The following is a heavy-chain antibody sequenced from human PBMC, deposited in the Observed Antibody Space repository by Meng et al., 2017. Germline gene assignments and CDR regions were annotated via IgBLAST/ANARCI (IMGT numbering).Heavy chain of an antibody. V-gene: IGHV3-23*01. Sequence: GESLKISCAASGFTFSSYWMSWVRQAPGKGLEWVSAISGSGGSTYYADSVKGRFTISRDNSKNTLYLQMNSLRAEDTAVYYCAKMYSSSSPYYFDYWGQGTLVTVSS. CDR1: GFTFSSYW. J-gene: IGHJ4*02. CDR2: ISGSGGST. D-gene: IGHD6-13*01. CDR3: AKMYSSSSPYYFDY.